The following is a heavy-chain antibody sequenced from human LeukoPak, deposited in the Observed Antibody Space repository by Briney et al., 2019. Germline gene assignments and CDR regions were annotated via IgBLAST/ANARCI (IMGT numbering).Heavy chain of an antibody. CDR1: GGSIASGDYY. CDR3: ARGSRGTVVVAASAFDI. CDR2: IYNSENT. J-gene: IGHJ3*02. V-gene: IGHV4-30-4*01. Sequence: SETLSLTCSVSGGSIASGDYYWTWIRQPPGKGPEWIGYIYNSENTYYNPSLKSRVSISADTSENEFSLKLSSVSAADTAVYYCARGSRGTVVVAASAFDIWGQGTFLTVSS. D-gene: IGHD2-15*01.